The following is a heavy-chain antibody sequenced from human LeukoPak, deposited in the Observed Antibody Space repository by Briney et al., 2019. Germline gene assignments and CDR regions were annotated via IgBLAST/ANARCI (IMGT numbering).Heavy chain of an antibody. J-gene: IGHJ4*02. CDR3: AKKESGWSGSLDY. V-gene: IGHV3-30*02. D-gene: IGHD6-19*01. Sequence: GGSLRLSCAASGFIFSNYGMHWVRQAPGKGLECVSFIRYDGENKYYADSVKGRFTISRDNSKNTMYLQINSLRGEDTAVYYGAKKESGWSGSLDYWGQGTLVTVSS. CDR2: IRYDGENK. CDR1: GFIFSNYG.